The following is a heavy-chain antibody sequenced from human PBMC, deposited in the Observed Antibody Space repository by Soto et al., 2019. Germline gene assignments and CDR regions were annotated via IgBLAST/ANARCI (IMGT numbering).Heavy chain of an antibody. CDR3: ARGLYCGGDCYYFDY. CDR2: INSDGSST. D-gene: IGHD2-21*02. V-gene: IGHV3-74*01. CDR1: GFTFSSYW. Sequence: GGSLRLSCAASGFTFSSYWMYWVRQAPGKGLVWVSRINSDGSSTSYADSVKGRFTISRDNAKNTLYLQMNSLRAEDTAVYYCARGLYCGGDCYYFDYWGQGTLVTVSS. J-gene: IGHJ4*02.